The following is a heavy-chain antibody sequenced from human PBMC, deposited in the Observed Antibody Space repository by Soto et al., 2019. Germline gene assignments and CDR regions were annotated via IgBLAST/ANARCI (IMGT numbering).Heavy chain of an antibody. CDR1: GFSLSTSGVG. D-gene: IGHD5-18*01. Sequence: SGPTLVNPTQPLTLTCTFSGFSLSTSGVGVGWIRQPPGKALEWLALIYWNDDKRYSPSLESRVTITKDTSKNQVVLTLTNMDTVDTGTYYCAHRLGDSYGRYFDSWGQGTLVTVSS. V-gene: IGHV2-5*01. CDR2: IYWNDDK. J-gene: IGHJ4*02. CDR3: AHRLGDSYGRYFDS.